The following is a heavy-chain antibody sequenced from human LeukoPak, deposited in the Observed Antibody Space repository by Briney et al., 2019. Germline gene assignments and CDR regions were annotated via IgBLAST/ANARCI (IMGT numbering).Heavy chain of an antibody. V-gene: IGHV3-7*01. CDR2: MKGDGSEI. J-gene: IGHJ3*01. Sequence: GGSLRLSCAASGFTFSNYGMHWVRQAPGKGLEWVANMKGDGSEIHYEDSVKGRFTISRDNSKSSLYLQMNSLRAEDTAVYYCARPAYTAAYDLWGQGTMVTVSS. D-gene: IGHD3-16*01. CDR3: ARPAYTAAYDL. CDR1: GFTFSNYG.